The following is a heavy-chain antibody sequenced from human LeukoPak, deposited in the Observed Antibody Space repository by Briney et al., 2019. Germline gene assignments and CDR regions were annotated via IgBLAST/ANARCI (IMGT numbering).Heavy chain of an antibody. CDR3: ARLFSSSWYRGAFDL. Sequence: SETLSLTCTVSGXSISSSSYYWGWIRQPPGKGLEYIRSIYYNGNTHYTPSLKSRVTISVDTTKNQFSLKLSFVTAADTAVYYCARLFSSSWYRGAFDLWGQGTMVTVSS. CDR2: IYYNGNT. D-gene: IGHD6-13*01. CDR1: GXSISSSSYY. V-gene: IGHV4-39*01. J-gene: IGHJ3*01.